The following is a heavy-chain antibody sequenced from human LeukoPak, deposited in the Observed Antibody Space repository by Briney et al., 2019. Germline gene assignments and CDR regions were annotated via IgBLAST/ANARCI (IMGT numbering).Heavy chain of an antibody. D-gene: IGHD3-22*01. J-gene: IGHJ4*02. CDR2: IYTSGST. CDR3: ASSYYYDSRGYATPTYYFEY. V-gene: IGHV4-4*09. CDR1: GGSISSYY. Sequence: NTSETLSLTCTVSGGSISSYYYNWIRQPPGKGLEWIGYIYTSGSTNYSPSLKSRVTISVDTSKSQVSLRLRSVTAADTAMYYCASSYYYDSRGYATPTYYFEYWGQGTLVTVSS.